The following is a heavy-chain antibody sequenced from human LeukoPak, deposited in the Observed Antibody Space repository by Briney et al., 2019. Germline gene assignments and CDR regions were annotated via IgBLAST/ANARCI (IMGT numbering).Heavy chain of an antibody. CDR2: INWNGGST. J-gene: IGHJ5*02. CDR1: GFTFDDYG. Sequence: GGSLRLSCAASGFTFDDYGMSWVRQAPGKGLEWVSGINWNGGSTGYADSVKGRFTISRDNAKNSLYLQMNSLRAEDTALYCCARGEVASWFDPWGQGTLVTVSS. V-gene: IGHV3-20*04. D-gene: IGHD3-3*02. CDR3: ARGEVASWFDP.